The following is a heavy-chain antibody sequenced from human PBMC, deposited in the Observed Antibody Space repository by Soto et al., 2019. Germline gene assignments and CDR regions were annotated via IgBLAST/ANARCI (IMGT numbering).Heavy chain of an antibody. J-gene: IGHJ1*01. CDR2: VSFDGTNK. CDR3: ANGDSSGFEYFQS. V-gene: IGHV3-30*18. Sequence: QVQLVESGGGVVQPGMTLRLSCTASGFTFSSHGMLWVRQAPGKGLEWVAVVSFDGTNKNYADSVRGRFTISRDNSKNTLYLQMSSLRAEDTAVYYCANGDSSGFEYFQSWGQGTLVTVSS. D-gene: IGHD3-22*01. CDR1: GFTFSSHG.